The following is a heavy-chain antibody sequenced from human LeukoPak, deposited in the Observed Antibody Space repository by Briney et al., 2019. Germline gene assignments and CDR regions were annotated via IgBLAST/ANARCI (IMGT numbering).Heavy chain of an antibody. V-gene: IGHV1-8*01. Sequence: GASVKVSCKASGYTFTSYGINWVRQATGQGLEWMGWMNPNSGNTGYAQKFQGRVTMTRNTSISTAYMELSSLRSEDTAVYYCARVPPRRVVVPAPIDYWGQGTLVTVSS. D-gene: IGHD2-2*01. J-gene: IGHJ4*02. CDR2: MNPNSGNT. CDR3: ARVPPRRVVVPAPIDY. CDR1: GYTFTSYG.